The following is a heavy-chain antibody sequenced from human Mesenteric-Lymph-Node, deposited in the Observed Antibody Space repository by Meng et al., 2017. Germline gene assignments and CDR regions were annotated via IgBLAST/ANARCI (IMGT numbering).Heavy chain of an antibody. Sequence: SLKISCAASGFTFDDYAMHWVRQAPGKGLEWVSGISWNSGSIGYADSVKGRFTISRDNAKNSLYLQMNSLRAEDTAVYYCARDPESIGSSRWFDPWGQGTLVTVSS. CDR2: ISWNSGSI. J-gene: IGHJ5*02. D-gene: IGHD3-10*01. V-gene: IGHV3-9*01. CDR3: ARDPESIGSSRWFDP. CDR1: GFTFDDYA.